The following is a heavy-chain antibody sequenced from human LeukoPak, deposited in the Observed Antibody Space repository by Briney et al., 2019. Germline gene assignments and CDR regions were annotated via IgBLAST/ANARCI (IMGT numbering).Heavy chain of an antibody. CDR1: GCTFTRYG. V-gene: IGHV1-18*01. Sequence: ASVKVSCKASGCTFTRYGIIWVRQAPGQGLEWMGWISANNGNTNYAQKLQGRVTMTTDTPTSTVYMEVRSLGSDDTAVYYCARDWGSIKVITDFWGQGTLATVSS. CDR2: ISANNGNT. D-gene: IGHD3-16*01. CDR3: ARDWGSIKVITDF. J-gene: IGHJ4*02.